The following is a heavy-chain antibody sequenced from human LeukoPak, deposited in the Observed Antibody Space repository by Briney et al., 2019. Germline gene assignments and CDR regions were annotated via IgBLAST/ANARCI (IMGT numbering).Heavy chain of an antibody. Sequence: GRSLRLSCAASGFTFSSYGMHWVRQAPGKGLEWVAVIWYDGSNKYYADSVKGRFTISRDNSKNTLYLQMNSLRAEDTAVYYCARDRMYYYDLDAFDTWGQGTMVTVSS. V-gene: IGHV3-33*01. J-gene: IGHJ3*02. CDR1: GFTFSSYG. CDR2: IWYDGSNK. D-gene: IGHD3-22*01. CDR3: ARDRMYYYDLDAFDT.